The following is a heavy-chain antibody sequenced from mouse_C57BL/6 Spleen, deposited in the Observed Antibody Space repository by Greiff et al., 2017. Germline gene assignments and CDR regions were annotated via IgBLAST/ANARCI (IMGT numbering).Heavy chain of an antibody. D-gene: IGHD1-1*01. Sequence: QVQLQQPGAELVKPGASVKVSCKASGYTFTSYWMHWVKQRPGQGLEWIGRIHPSDSDTNYNQKFKGKATLTVDKSSSTAYMQLSGLTSEDSAVYYCAIGVNYAWFAYWGQGTLVTVSA. V-gene: IGHV1-74*01. J-gene: IGHJ3*01. CDR2: IHPSDSDT. CDR1: GYTFTSYW. CDR3: AIGVNYAWFAY.